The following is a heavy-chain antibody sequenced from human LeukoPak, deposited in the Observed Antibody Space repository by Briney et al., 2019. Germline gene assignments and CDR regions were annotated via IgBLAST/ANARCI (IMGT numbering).Heavy chain of an antibody. D-gene: IGHD3-10*01. Sequence: PGGSLRLSCAASGFTFSSYGMHWVRQAPGKGLEWVAVIWYDGSNKYYADSVKGRFTISRDNSKNTLYLQMNSLRAEDTAVYYCARERVRGVIRYYFDYWGQGTLVTVSS. J-gene: IGHJ4*02. CDR1: GFTFSSYG. CDR2: IWYDGSNK. CDR3: ARERVRGVIRYYFDY. V-gene: IGHV3-33*08.